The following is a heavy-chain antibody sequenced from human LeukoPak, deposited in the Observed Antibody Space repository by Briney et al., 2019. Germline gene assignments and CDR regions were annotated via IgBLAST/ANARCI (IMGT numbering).Heavy chain of an antibody. CDR2: IKQDGSEK. CDR3: AELGITMIGGV. J-gene: IGHJ6*04. D-gene: IGHD3-10*02. V-gene: IGHV3-7*01. CDR1: GFNFNTYW. Sequence: GGSLRLSCAASGFNFNTYWMSWVRQAPGEGVEWVANIKQDGSEKFYVDSMKGRFTISRDNSKNSLYLQMNSLRAEDTAVYYCAELGITMIGGVWGKGTTVTISS.